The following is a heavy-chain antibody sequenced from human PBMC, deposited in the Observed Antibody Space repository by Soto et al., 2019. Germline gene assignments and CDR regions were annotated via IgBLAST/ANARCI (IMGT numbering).Heavy chain of an antibody. D-gene: IGHD6-6*01. CDR3: ARVGEYSSPAGGMDV. V-gene: IGHV1-46*01. Sequence: SGKVSCKASGYTFTSYYMHGGRQAPGQGLEWMGIINPSGGSTSYAQKFQGRVTMTRDTSTSTVYMELSSLRSEDTAVYYCARVGEYSSPAGGMDVWGQGTTVTVSS. CDR1: GYTFTSYY. CDR2: INPSGGST. J-gene: IGHJ6*02.